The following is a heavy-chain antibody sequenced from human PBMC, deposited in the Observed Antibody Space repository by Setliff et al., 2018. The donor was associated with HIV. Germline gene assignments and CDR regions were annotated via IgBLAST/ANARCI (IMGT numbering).Heavy chain of an antibody. V-gene: IGHV4-61*09. J-gene: IGHJ6*03. CDR2: TYSSGST. Sequence: SETLSLTCTVSGGSISSDTYHYSWIRQPAGKGLEWIGQTYSSGSTKCNPSLKSRVTISVDTSKNQFSLTLSSVTAADTAMYYCARHGQGGIAARQSYYYYYMDVWGKGTTVTVSS. CDR3: ARHGQGGIAARQSYYYYYMDV. CDR1: GGSISSDTYH. D-gene: IGHD6-6*01.